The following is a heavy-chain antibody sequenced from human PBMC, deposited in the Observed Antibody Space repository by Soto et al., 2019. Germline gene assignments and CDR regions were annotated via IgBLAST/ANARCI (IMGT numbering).Heavy chain of an antibody. Sequence: VVSLRLACAASGFTFSSYALSCVRQAPGKGLEWVSAISGSGGSTYYADSVKGQVTISADKSISTAYLQWSSLKASDTAMYYCATPGIAARGWFDPWGQGTLVTVSS. J-gene: IGHJ5*02. CDR3: ATPGIAARGWFDP. CDR1: GFTFSSYA. CDR2: ISGSGGST. D-gene: IGHD6-6*01. V-gene: IGHV3-23*01.